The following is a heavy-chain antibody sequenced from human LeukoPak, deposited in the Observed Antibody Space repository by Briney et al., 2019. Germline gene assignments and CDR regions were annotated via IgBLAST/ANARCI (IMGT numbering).Heavy chain of an antibody. CDR2: IYYSGST. J-gene: IGHJ4*02. CDR1: GGSISSSSYY. V-gene: IGHV4-39*07. CDR3: ARTDPIAAAFDY. Sequence: SETLSLTCTVSGGSISSSSYYWGWIRQPPGKGLEWIGSIYYSGSTYYNPSLKSRVTISVDRSKNQFSLKLSSVTAADTAVYYCARTDPIAAAFDYWGQGTLVTVSS. D-gene: IGHD6-13*01.